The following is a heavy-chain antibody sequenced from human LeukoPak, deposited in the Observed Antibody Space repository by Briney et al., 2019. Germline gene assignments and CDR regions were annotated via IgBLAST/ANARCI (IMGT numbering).Heavy chain of an antibody. CDR1: GGSISTYY. V-gene: IGHV4-4*07. CDR3: ARDSYFDWSYYFDY. J-gene: IGHJ4*02. CDR2: IYTSGNT. D-gene: IGHD3-9*01. Sequence: SETLSLTCTVSGGSISTYYWSWVRQPAGKGLEGIGRIYTSGNTNYNPSLKSRVTMSVDTSKNQFSLKLSSVTAADTAVYYCARDSYFDWSYYFDYWGQGTLVTVSS.